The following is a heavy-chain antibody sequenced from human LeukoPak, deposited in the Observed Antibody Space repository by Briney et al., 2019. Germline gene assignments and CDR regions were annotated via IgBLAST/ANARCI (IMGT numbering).Heavy chain of an antibody. D-gene: IGHD2-2*01. Sequence: RASVKVSCKASGGTFSSYAISWVRQAPGQGLEWMGGVIPMLGTAKYAQKFQGRVTITADESTSTAYMELSRLRSDDTAVYYCARDYCSSTSCLFDYWGQGTLVSVSS. V-gene: IGHV1-69*13. CDR2: VIPMLGTA. CDR1: GGTFSSYA. J-gene: IGHJ4*02. CDR3: ARDYCSSTSCLFDY.